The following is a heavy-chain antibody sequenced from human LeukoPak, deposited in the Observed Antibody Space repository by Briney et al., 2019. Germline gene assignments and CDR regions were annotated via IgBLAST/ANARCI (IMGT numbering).Heavy chain of an antibody. D-gene: IGHD6-13*01. V-gene: IGHV3-53*01. J-gene: IGHJ4*02. Sequence: PGGSLRLSCAASGFTVSSNYMSWVRQAPGKGLEWVSVIYSGGSTYYADSVKGRFTISRDNAKNSLYLQMNSLRAEDTAVYYCARMFSIAAAHSYWGQGTLVTVSS. CDR2: IYSGGST. CDR3: ARMFSIAAAHSY. CDR1: GFTVSSNY.